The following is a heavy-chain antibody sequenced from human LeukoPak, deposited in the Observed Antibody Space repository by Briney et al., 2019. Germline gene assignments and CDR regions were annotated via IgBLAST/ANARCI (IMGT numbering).Heavy chain of an antibody. V-gene: IGHV4-38-2*02. J-gene: IGHJ6*03. CDR3: ARGGSTTTYHYVYYMDV. D-gene: IGHD2/OR15-2a*01. CDR2: IYLTGST. CDR1: GYSISNGYY. Sequence: PSETLSLTCTVSGYSISNGYYWVWIRQPPGKGLEWIGRIYLTGSTYYNPTLKSRVTISMDTSNNQLSLNLSSVNAADTAVYYCARGGSTTTYHYVYYMDVWGKGTTVTVSS.